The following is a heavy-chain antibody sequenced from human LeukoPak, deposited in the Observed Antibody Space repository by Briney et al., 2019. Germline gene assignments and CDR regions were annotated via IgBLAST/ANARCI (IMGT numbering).Heavy chain of an antibody. CDR2: ISSSTIYT. CDR3: ARIAAGGIAVAGLDY. D-gene: IGHD6-19*01. CDR1: GCTFSSYG. Sequence: PGGSLRLSCAASGCTFSSYGMNWVRQAPGKGLEWVSSISSSTIYTYYADSVKGRFTISRDNAKNSLYLQMNSLRAEDTAAYYCARIAAGGIAVAGLDYWGQGTLVTVSS. J-gene: IGHJ4*02. V-gene: IGHV3-21*01.